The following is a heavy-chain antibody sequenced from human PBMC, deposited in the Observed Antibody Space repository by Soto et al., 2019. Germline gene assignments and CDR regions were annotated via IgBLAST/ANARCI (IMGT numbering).Heavy chain of an antibody. V-gene: IGHV1-69*13. CDR3: ASLPWVGRFLEYFDV. J-gene: IGHJ6*02. Sequence: SVKVSCKASGGSFRTYAITWVRQVPGQGLEWMGGIVPLFNTPDYAQKFQGRVTITADESLSTAYVELSSLRPEDTAVYYCASLPWVGRFLEYFDVWGQGTTVTVSS. CDR2: IVPLFNTP. D-gene: IGHD3-3*01. CDR1: GGSFRTYA.